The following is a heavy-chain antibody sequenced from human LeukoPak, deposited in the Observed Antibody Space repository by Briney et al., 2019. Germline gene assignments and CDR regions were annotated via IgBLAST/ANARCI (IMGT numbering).Heavy chain of an antibody. J-gene: IGHJ6*03. D-gene: IGHD6-13*01. CDR3: ARDMQQLDHYYYYYYMDV. V-gene: IGHV1-2*02. CDR1: GYTFTGYY. Sequence: ASVKVSCKASGYTFTGYYMHWVRQAPGQGLEWMGWINPNSGGTNYAQKFQGRVTMTRDTSISTAYMELSRLRSDDTAVYYCARDMQQLDHYYYYYYMDVWGKGTTVTISS. CDR2: INPNSGGT.